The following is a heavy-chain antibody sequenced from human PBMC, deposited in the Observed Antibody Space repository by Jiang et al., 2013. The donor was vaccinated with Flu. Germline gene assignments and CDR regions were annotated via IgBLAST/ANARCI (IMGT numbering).Heavy chain of an antibody. J-gene: IGHJ4*02. CDR1: GYTFTGYY. V-gene: IGHV1-2*06. Sequence: VESWAEVKKPWGLSEVSCKTSGYTFTGYYMHWVRQAAGQGLEWMGRIDPNTGGTDYAQNFQGRVTMTRDTAITTAYMELSGLRSDDTAIYYCARESSTDWNYNYWGQGTLVTVSS. CDR3: ARESSTDWNYNY. CDR2: IDPNTGGT. D-gene: IGHD1-7*01.